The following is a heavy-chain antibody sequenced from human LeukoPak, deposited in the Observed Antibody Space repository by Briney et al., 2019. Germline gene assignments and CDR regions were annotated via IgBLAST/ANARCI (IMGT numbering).Heavy chain of an antibody. CDR3: VKTMVVLGGFIRTDVFDF. CDR1: GFSFNNYA. CDR2: INSDGGTS. D-gene: IGHD3-10*01. V-gene: IGHV3-64D*06. J-gene: IGHJ3*01. Sequence: GGSLRLSCTASGFSFNNYAVHWVRQAPGKGLEYVSGINSDGGTSHYADSAKGRFTISRDNSKNALYLQLSSLRSEDTALYYFVKTMVVLGGFIRTDVFDFWGKGKMVTVSS.